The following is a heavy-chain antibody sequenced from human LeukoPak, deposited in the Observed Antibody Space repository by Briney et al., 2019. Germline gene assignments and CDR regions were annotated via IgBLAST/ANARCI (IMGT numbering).Heavy chain of an antibody. D-gene: IGHD3-22*01. V-gene: IGHV3-9*01. CDR2: ISWSSSSI. J-gene: IGHJ4*02. CDR3: EEDYRHSRGIYYDSSGYLFGY. Sequence: PGRSLRLSCAASGFTFDDFAMHWVRQAPGKGLEWVSGISWSSSSIGYADSVKGRFTISRDNAKNSLYLHMNSLRSNDTALYYCEEDYRHSRGIYYDSSGYLFGYWGQGTLVTVSS. CDR1: GFTFDDFA.